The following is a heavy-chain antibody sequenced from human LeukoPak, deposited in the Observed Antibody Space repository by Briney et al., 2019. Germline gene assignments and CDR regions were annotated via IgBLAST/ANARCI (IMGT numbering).Heavy chain of an antibody. V-gene: IGHV4-34*01. J-gene: IGHJ5*02. Sequence: PSETLSLTCAAAGGSFSGYYWSWIRQPPGKGLEWIGEINHSGSTNYNPSLKSRVTISANTSNNQFSLKLSSVTAADTAVYYCARGSVDYYDSSGYYYGWFDPWGQGTLVTVSA. CDR3: ARGSVDYYDSSGYYYGWFDP. D-gene: IGHD3-22*01. CDR1: GGSFSGYY. CDR2: INHSGST.